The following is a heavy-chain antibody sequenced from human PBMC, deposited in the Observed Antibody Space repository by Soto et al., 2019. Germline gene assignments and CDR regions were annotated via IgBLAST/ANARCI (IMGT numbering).Heavy chain of an antibody. V-gene: IGHV4-34*01. D-gene: IGHD6-13*01. Sequence: QVQLQQWGAGLLKPSETLSLTCAVNGGSFTGYYGAWIRQSPGKGLEWIGEISHSGRTNYNPSLKSRVTISVDTSKNQLSLKVSSVTAADTGMYYCARNGGSTWYYFDSWGQGTVVTVSS. CDR3: ARNGGSTWYYFDS. J-gene: IGHJ4*02. CDR2: ISHSGRT. CDR1: GGSFTGYY.